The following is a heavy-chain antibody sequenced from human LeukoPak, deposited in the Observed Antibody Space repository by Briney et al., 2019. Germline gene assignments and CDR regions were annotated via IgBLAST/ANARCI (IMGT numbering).Heavy chain of an antibody. J-gene: IGHJ4*02. CDR2: ISYDGSNK. CDR1: GFTFSSYA. CDR3: ARDAVVAAVYLSGIDY. Sequence: PGRSLRLSCAASGFTFSSYAMHWVRQAPGKGLEGVAVISYDGSNKYYADSVKRRFTISRDNSKNTLYLQMNSPRAEDTAVYYCARDAVVAAVYLSGIDYWGQGTLVTVSS. D-gene: IGHD2-15*01. V-gene: IGHV3-30-3*01.